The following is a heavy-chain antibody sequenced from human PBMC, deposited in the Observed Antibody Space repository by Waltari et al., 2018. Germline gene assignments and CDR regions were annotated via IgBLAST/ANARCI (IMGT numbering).Heavy chain of an antibody. D-gene: IGHD4-17*01. V-gene: IGHV3-33*01. Sequence: VXLVXSGGGADPPGRSXKLPSDASWLRFMESGRNGVRQAPGXGLXCVAVXWWHGXLQYYXDSVKGRFTIXRDKSNITLYLQMNSLRXEYTAVYYXAXGPXTVTTMSDCFDXWGQGALVTVSS. CDR3: AXGPXTVTTMSDCFDX. J-gene: IGHJ5*02. CDR1: WLRFMESG. CDR2: XWWHGXLQ.